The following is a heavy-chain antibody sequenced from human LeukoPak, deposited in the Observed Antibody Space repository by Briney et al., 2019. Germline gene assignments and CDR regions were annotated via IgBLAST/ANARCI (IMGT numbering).Heavy chain of an antibody. V-gene: IGHV4-31*03. D-gene: IGHD4-17*01. J-gene: IGHJ4*02. Sequence: SETLSLTCTVSGGSISSGGYYWSWIRQHPGKGLEWIGYIYYSGSTYYNPSLKSRVTISVDTSKNRFSLKLSSVTAADTAVYYCARVEPTVLYYFDYWGQGTLVTVSS. CDR2: IYYSGST. CDR3: ARVEPTVLYYFDY. CDR1: GGSISSGGYY.